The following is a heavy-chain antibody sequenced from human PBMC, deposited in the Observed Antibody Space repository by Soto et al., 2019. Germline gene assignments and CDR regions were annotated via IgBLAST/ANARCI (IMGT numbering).Heavy chain of an antibody. Sequence: SVKVSCKASGGTFSSYAISWVRQAPGQGLEWMGGIIPIFGTANYAQKFQGRVTITADESTSTAYMELSSLRSEDTAVYYCAREDRGDCNDWYYFDYWGQGTLVTVS. J-gene: IGHJ4*02. D-gene: IGHD1-1*01. CDR1: GGTFSSYA. CDR3: AREDRGDCNDWYYFDY. CDR2: IIPIFGTA. V-gene: IGHV1-69*13.